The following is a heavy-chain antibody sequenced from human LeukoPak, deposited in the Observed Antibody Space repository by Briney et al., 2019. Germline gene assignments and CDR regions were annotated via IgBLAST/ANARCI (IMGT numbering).Heavy chain of an antibody. CDR1: GGTFSSYA. V-gene: IGHV1-69*04. J-gene: IGHJ4*02. CDR3: ARVVWFGEGMYYFDY. D-gene: IGHD3-10*01. CDR2: IIPILGIA. Sequence: AASVKVSCKASGGTFSSYAISWVRQAPGQGLEWMGRIIPILGIANYAQKFQGRVTITADKSTSTAYMELSSLRSEDTAVYYCARVVWFGEGMYYFDYWGQGTLVTVSS.